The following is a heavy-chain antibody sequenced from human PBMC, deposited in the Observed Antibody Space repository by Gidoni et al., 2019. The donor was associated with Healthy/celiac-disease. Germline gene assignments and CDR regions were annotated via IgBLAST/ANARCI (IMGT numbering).Heavy chain of an antibody. V-gene: IGHV3-23*01. CDR2: ISGRCGST. J-gene: IGHJ4*02. D-gene: IGHD3-16*01. Sequence: EVQLLESGGGLVQPGGSLRLSCAASGFTFSSYAMSWVRQAPGQGLEWVSAISGRCGSTYYADSVKVRFTISRDNSKNTLYLQMNSLRAEDTAVYYCAKDLGQIAFDYWGQGTLVTVSS. CDR3: AKDLGQIAFDY. CDR1: GFTFSSYA.